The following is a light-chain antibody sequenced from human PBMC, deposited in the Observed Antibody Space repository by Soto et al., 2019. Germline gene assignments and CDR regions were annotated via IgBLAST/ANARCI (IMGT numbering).Light chain of an antibody. J-gene: IGLJ3*02. CDR1: SSNIVAGYD. Sequence: QSVLTQPPSVSGAPGQRVTISCTGSSSNIVAGYDVHWYQQLPGTAPKLLIYGNSNRPSGVPDRFSGSKSGTSASLAITGLQAEDEADYYCQSYDGSLSGSVFGGGTKLTVL. CDR3: QSYDGSLSGSV. CDR2: GNS. V-gene: IGLV1-40*01.